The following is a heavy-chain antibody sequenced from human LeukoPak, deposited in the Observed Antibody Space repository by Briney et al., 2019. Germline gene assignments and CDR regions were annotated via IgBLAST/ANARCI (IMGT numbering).Heavy chain of an antibody. CDR1: GGTFSSYA. J-gene: IGHJ6*03. CDR3: ARSKPIMSYMDV. Sequence: ASVKVSCKASGGTFSSYAISWVRQAPGQGLEWMGRIIPIFGTANYAQKFQGRVTITTDESTSTAYMELSSLRSEDTAVYYCARSKPIMSYMDVWGKGTTVTVSS. V-gene: IGHV1-69*05. CDR2: IIPIFGTA.